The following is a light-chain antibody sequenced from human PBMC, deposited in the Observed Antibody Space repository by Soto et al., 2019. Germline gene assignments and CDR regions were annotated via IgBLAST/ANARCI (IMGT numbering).Light chain of an antibody. V-gene: IGKV1-5*03. CDR3: QQYNSFSIT. Sequence: DIQMPQSPSTLSASLGDRVTITCGASQSISSWLAWYQQKPGKAPKLLIYKASSLESGVPSRFSGSGSGTEFTLTISSLQPDDFATYYCQQYNSFSITFGQGTRLEIK. CDR1: QSISSW. J-gene: IGKJ5*01. CDR2: KAS.